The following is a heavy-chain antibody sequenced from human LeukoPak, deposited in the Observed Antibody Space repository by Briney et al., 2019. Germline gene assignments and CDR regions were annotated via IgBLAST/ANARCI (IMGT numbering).Heavy chain of an antibody. D-gene: IGHD2-2*01. CDR2: ISGSDSST. CDR3: ARDPCGSTTCYLKS. Sequence: PAGGSLRLSCAASGFTFSSSAMSWVRQAPGKGLEWVSTISGSDSSTYYADSVKGRFTISRDNAKSSVYLQMNRLSAEDTAIYYCARDPCGSTTCYLKSWGQGTLVTVSS. J-gene: IGHJ5*02. V-gene: IGHV3-23*01. CDR1: GFTFSSSA.